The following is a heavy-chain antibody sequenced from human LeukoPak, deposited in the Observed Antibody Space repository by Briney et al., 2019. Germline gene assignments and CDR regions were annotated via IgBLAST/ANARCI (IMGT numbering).Heavy chain of an antibody. J-gene: IGHJ4*02. D-gene: IGHD6-19*01. V-gene: IGHV4-34*01. Sequence: SETLSLTCAVYGGSFSGYYWSWIRQPPGKGLEWIGEINHSGSTNYNPSLKSRVTISVDTPKNQFSLKLSSVTAADTAVYYCARSSGWDFDYWGQGTLVTVSS. CDR3: ARSSGWDFDY. CDR1: GGSFSGYY. CDR2: INHSGST.